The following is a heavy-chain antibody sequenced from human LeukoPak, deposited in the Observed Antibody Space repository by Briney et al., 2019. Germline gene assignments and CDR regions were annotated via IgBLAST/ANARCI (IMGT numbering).Heavy chain of an antibody. D-gene: IGHD3-10*01. Sequence: ASVRVSREASVYTLTIFGVSWVPQAPGQGLECMGWLSDYIGNTNYAQKPQSRVIMTTDTSTSTAYMELRSLRTDDTALYYCARARFCYGSGSYYNPSYFDYWGQGTLVTVSS. CDR3: ARARFCYGSGSYYNPSYFDY. CDR2: LSDYIGNT. J-gene: IGHJ4*02. CDR1: VYTLTIFG. V-gene: IGHV1-18*01.